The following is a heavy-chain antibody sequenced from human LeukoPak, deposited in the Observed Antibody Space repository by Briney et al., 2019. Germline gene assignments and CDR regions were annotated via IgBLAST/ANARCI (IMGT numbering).Heavy chain of an antibody. CDR2: ISHSGNT. D-gene: IGHD6-6*01. CDR3: ARAPFWTIAARPLDY. J-gene: IGHJ4*02. Sequence: SETLSLTCTVSGSSISSGYYWGWIRQPPGKGLKWIGSISHSGNTYYNPSLKSRVTMSVDTSKNQFSLKLRSVTAADTAIYCCARAPFWTIAARPLDYWGQGTLVTVSS. V-gene: IGHV4-38-2*02. CDR1: GSSISSGYY.